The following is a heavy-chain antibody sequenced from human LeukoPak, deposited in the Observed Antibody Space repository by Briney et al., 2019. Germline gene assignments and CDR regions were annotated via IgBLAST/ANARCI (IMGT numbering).Heavy chain of an antibody. V-gene: IGHV3-66*01. CDR1: GFTVSTNY. CDR3: VRDYDSSGSSAH. D-gene: IGHD3-22*01. J-gene: IGHJ4*02. Sequence: GGSLRLSCAASGFTVSTNYMTWVRQAPGKGLEWVSILYSGGSTYYADSVKGRFTISRDNSRNTLYLQMNSLRAEDTAVYYCVRDYDSSGSSAHWGQGTLVTVSS. CDR2: LYSGGST.